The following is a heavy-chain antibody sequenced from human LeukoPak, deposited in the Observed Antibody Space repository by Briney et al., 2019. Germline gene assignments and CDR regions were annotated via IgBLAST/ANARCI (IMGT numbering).Heavy chain of an antibody. D-gene: IGHD1-26*01. CDR3: AREFSGSYPRKEY. CDR1: GFTFSSYS. Sequence: PGGSLRLSCAASGFTFSSYSMNWVRQAPGKGLEWVSSISSSSSYIYYADSVKGRFTISRDNAKNSLYLQMNSLRAEDTAVYYCAREFSGSYPRKEYWGQGTLVTVSS. CDR2: ISSSSSYI. J-gene: IGHJ4*02. V-gene: IGHV3-21*01.